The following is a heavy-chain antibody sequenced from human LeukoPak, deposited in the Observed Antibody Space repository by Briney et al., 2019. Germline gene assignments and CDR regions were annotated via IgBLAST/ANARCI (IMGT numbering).Heavy chain of an antibody. CDR1: GYTFTSYG. Sequence: GASVKVSCKASGYTFTSYGISWVRQAPGQGLEWMGWISAYNGNTNYAQKLQGRVTMTTDTSTSTAYMELRSLRSDDTAVYYCARDPRGSSSPNWFDPWGQGTLVTVSS. J-gene: IGHJ5*02. V-gene: IGHV1-18*01. D-gene: IGHD6-6*01. CDR2: ISAYNGNT. CDR3: ARDPRGSSSPNWFDP.